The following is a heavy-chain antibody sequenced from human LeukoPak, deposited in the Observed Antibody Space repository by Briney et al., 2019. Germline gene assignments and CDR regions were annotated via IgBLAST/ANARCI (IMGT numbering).Heavy chain of an antibody. J-gene: IGHJ3*02. CDR2: IASGGSPI. CDR3: VREDNFDAFDI. D-gene: IGHD1-20*01. CDR1: GFTFSSYE. Sequence: GGSLRLSCAASGFTFSSYEMTWVRQAPGKGLEWIAYIASGGSPIYYADSVRGRFTISRDNAKNSLYLQMNSLRAEDTALYYCVREDNFDAFDIWSQGTMVTVSS. V-gene: IGHV3-48*03.